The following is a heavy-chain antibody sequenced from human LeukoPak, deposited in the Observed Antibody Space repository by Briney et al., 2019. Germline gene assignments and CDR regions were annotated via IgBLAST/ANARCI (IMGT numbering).Heavy chain of an antibody. D-gene: IGHD3-10*01. CDR2: IYYSGST. Sequence: SETLSLTCTVSGGSISSSSYYWGWIRQPPGKGLEWIGSIYYSGSTYYNASLKSRVTISVDTSKNQFSLKLSSVTAADTAVYYCARFYYGSGSQNFDYWGQGTLVTVSS. V-gene: IGHV4-39*01. CDR3: ARFYYGSGSQNFDY. CDR1: GGSISSSSYY. J-gene: IGHJ4*02.